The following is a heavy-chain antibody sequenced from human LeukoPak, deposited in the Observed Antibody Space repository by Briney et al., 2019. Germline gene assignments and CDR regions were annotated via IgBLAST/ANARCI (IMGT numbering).Heavy chain of an antibody. V-gene: IGHV4-39*07. D-gene: IGHD7-27*01. CDR1: GGSISSSSYY. Sequence: SETLSLTCTVSGGSISSSSYYWGWIRQPPGTGLEWIGSIYYSGSTYYNPSLKSRVTISVDTSKNQFSLKLSSVTAADTAVYYCARVQAGDYYFDYWGQGTLVTVSS. CDR2: IYYSGST. CDR3: ARVQAGDYYFDY. J-gene: IGHJ4*02.